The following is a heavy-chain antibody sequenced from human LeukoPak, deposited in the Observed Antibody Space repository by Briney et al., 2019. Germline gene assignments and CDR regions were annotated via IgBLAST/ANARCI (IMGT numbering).Heavy chain of an antibody. V-gene: IGHV3-23*01. J-gene: IGHJ4*02. CDR1: GFTFSSYA. D-gene: IGHD6-19*01. Sequence: QPGGSLRLSCAASGFTFSSYAMGWVRQAPGKGLEWVSSISAAGDTTYYADSVKGRFTISRDSSKNTLYLQMSRLTAEDTAVYYCAKRKYPSGGIFDYWGQGTLVTVSS. CDR3: AKRKYPSGGIFDY. CDR2: ISAAGDTT.